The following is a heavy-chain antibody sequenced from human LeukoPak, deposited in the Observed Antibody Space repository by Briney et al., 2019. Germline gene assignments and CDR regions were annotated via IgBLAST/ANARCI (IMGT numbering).Heavy chain of an antibody. D-gene: IGHD3-9*01. CDR3: ASTYYDILTGYYRQPHDAFDI. V-gene: IGHV4-34*01. CDR2: VNHSGST. Sequence: KPSETLLLTCAVYGGSFSGYYWTWIRQPPGKGLEWIGEVNHSGSTKYNPSLESRVSISVDTSKNQFSLKLSSVTAADTAVYYCASTYYDILTGYYRQPHDAFDIWGQGTMVTVSS. J-gene: IGHJ3*02. CDR1: GGSFSGYY.